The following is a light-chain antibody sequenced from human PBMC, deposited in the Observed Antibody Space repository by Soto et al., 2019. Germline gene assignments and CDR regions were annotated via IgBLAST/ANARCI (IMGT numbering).Light chain of an antibody. Sequence: IQMTQSPSSLSASVGDRVTITCRASQSISSYINWYQQKPGKAPKLLIYAASSLQSGVPSGFGGSGSGTDFTLTISSLQPEDFASYYCQQTYSTPYTFGQGTKLEIK. J-gene: IGKJ2*01. CDR1: QSISSY. V-gene: IGKV1-39*01. CDR2: AAS. CDR3: QQTYSTPYT.